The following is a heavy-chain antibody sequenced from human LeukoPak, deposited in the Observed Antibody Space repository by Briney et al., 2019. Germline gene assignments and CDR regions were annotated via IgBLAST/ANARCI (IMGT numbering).Heavy chain of an antibody. D-gene: IGHD6-6*01. J-gene: IGHJ4*02. CDR1: GGSISSSDYY. CDR2: IYYSGST. CDR3: ARGYPIAARPIDY. Sequence: PSETLSLTCTVSGGSISSSDYYWSWIRQPPGKGLEWIGYIYYSGSTNYNPSLKSRVTISVDTSKNQFSLKLSSVTAADTAVYYCARGYPIAARPIDYWGQGTLVTVSS. V-gene: IGHV4-61*08.